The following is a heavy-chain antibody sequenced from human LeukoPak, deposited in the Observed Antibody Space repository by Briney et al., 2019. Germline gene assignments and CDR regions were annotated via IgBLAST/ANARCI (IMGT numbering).Heavy chain of an antibody. CDR1: GGSISSYY. D-gene: IGHD1-26*01. V-gene: IGHV4-4*07. Sequence: SETLSLTCTVSGGSISSYYWNWIRQPAGRGLEWIGRIYTSGSTNYNPSLKSRVTMSVDTSKNQFSLKLSSVTAADTAVYYCARNSGSFKYYFDYWGQGTLVTVSS. CDR3: ARNSGSFKYYFDY. CDR2: IYTSGST. J-gene: IGHJ4*02.